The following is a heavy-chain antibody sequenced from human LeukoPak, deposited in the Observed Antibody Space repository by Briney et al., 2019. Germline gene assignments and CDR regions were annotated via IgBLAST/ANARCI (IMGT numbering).Heavy chain of an antibody. V-gene: IGHV3-9*01. CDR3: ARILDSAWGELGY. Sequence: GGSLRLSCAASGFTFDDYAMHWVRQAPGKGLEWVSGISWNSGSIGYADSVKGRFTISRDNSKNTLYLQMNSLRAEDTAVYYCARILDSAWGELGYWGQGTLVTVSS. CDR1: GFTFDDYA. J-gene: IGHJ4*02. CDR2: ISWNSGSI. D-gene: IGHD6-19*01.